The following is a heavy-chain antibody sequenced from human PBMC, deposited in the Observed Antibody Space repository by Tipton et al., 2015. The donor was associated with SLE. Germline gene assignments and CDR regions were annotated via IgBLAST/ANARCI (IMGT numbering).Heavy chain of an antibody. CDR3: ARDQGYFDY. Sequence: GSLRLSCAASGFTFSSYWLHWVRQAPGKGLVWVSRINSDGSSTRYADSVKGRFTISRYNSKNKLYLQINSLRAEATAGYYCARDQGYFDYWGQGTLGTVSS. CDR2: INSDGSST. V-gene: IGHV3-74*01. CDR1: GFTFSSYW. J-gene: IGHJ4*02.